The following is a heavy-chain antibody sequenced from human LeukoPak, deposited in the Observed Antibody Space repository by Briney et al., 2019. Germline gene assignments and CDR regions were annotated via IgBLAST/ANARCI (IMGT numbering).Heavy chain of an antibody. Sequence: GRSLRLSCAASGFTFSSYGMHWVRQAPGKGLEWVAVIWYDGSNKYYADSVKGRFTISRDNSKNTLYLQMNSLRAEDTAVYYCARDEGSSGYHYWYYYYYGMDVWGQGTTVTVSS. J-gene: IGHJ6*02. D-gene: IGHD3-22*01. V-gene: IGHV3-33*01. CDR1: GFTFSSYG. CDR3: ARDEGSSGYHYWYYYYYGMDV. CDR2: IWYDGSNK.